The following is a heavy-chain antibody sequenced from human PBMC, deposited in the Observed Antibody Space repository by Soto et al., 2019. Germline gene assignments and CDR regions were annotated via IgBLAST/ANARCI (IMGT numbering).Heavy chain of an antibody. CDR2: ILPILGSL. Sequence: QVRLVQSGAEVKKPGSSVTVSCKASGGTFNTYTFSWVRQAPGQGLEWMGSILPILGSLNYAQRFQGRRSLTAAYSTTTAYMELSSLPSQDTAMSYCTRIPRSSFPTSDPLDNWGQGTLVTVSS. J-gene: IGHJ4*02. V-gene: IGHV1-69*08. D-gene: IGHD2-21*01. CDR3: TRIPRSSFPTSDPLDN. CDR1: GGTFNTYT.